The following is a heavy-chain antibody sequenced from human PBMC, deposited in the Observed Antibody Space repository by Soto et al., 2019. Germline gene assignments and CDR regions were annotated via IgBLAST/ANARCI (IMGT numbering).Heavy chain of an antibody. D-gene: IGHD3-3*01. CDR1: RFTFGSYG. V-gene: IGHV3-30*18. J-gene: IGHJ6*02. CDR2: IYDGSNK. CDR3: AKEVWSGPMDV. Sequence: GGSLRLSCAASRFTFGSYGMHWVRQAPGKGLEWVAVIYDGSNKYYADSVKGRFTISRDNSKNTLYLQMNSLRAEDTAVHYCAKEVWSGPMDVWGQGTTVTVSS.